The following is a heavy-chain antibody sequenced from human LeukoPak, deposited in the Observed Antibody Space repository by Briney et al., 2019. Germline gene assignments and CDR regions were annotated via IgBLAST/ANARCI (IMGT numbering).Heavy chain of an antibody. CDR1: GGSISTYY. CDR3: ARQGDFPIADFDY. Sequence: PSETLSLTCTVSGGSISTYYWSWIRQPPGKGLEWIGSMYYSGSTNYKPSLKSRVTISVDTSKNQFSLKLSSVTAADTAVYYCARQGDFPIADFDYWGQGTLVTVSS. CDR2: MYYSGST. V-gene: IGHV4-59*08. J-gene: IGHJ4*02. D-gene: IGHD3-3*01.